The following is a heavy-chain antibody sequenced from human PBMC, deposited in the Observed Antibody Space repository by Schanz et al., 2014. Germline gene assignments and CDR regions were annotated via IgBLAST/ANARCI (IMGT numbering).Heavy chain of an antibody. V-gene: IGHV3-48*01. CDR1: GFTFTNYA. Sequence: VFLAESGGGLVQPGGSLRLSCAASGFTFTNYAMTWVRQAPGKGLEWVSYISSSGSTIYYADSVKARFTISRDNSKNSVSLQMDSLRPEDTAVYFCAREYSSYGTVYYWGQGTLVTVSS. CDR2: ISSSGSTI. CDR3: AREYSSYGTVYY. D-gene: IGHD5-12*01. J-gene: IGHJ4*02.